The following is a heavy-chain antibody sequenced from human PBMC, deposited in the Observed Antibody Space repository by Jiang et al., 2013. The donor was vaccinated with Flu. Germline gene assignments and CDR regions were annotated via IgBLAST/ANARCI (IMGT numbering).Heavy chain of an antibody. CDR3: AREALTGFGENDAFDI. V-gene: IGHV1-2*04. Sequence: EVKKPGASVKVSCKASGYTFTGYYMHWVRQAPGQGLEWMGWINPNSGGTNYAQKFQGWVTMTRDTSISTAYMELSRLRSDDTAVYYCAREALTGFGENDAFDIWGQGTMVTVSS. CDR2: INPNSGGT. J-gene: IGHJ3*02. CDR1: GYTFTGYY. D-gene: IGHD3-3*01.